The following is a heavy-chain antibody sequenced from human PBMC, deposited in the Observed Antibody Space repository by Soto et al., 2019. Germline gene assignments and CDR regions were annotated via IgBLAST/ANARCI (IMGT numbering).Heavy chain of an antibody. CDR1: GYTFTSYG. CDR3: ARDKVSPITYYFDY. CDR2: ISAYNGNT. Sequence: GASVKVSCKASGYTFTSYGISWVRQAPGQGLEWMGWISAYNGNTNYAQKLQGRVTMTTDTSTSTAYMELSSLRSEDTAVYYCARDKVSPITYYFDYWGQATLVTVSS. D-gene: IGHD2-21*01. J-gene: IGHJ4*02. V-gene: IGHV1-18*01.